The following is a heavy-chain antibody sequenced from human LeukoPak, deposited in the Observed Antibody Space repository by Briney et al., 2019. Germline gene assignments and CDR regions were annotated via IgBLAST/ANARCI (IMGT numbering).Heavy chain of an antibody. J-gene: IGHJ3*02. CDR2: ICNNRSYT. V-gene: IGHV3-11*06. CDR3: ARSLKRGDAFDI. Sequence: DPGGSLRLSCAASGFTFSDYYMRWIRQAPGKGLEWVAYICNNRSYTNYADSVKGRFTISRDNAKNSLYLQMNSLRAEDTAVYYCARSLKRGDAFDIWGQGTMVTVSS. D-gene: IGHD3-16*01. CDR1: GFTFSDYY.